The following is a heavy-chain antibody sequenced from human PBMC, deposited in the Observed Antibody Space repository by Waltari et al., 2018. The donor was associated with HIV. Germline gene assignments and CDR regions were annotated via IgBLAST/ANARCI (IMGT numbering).Heavy chain of an antibody. D-gene: IGHD3-10*01. J-gene: IGHJ4*02. CDR1: GFSFSTSW. CDR2: MKEDGSEK. V-gene: IGHV3-7*01. CDR3: ATGFVPGY. Sequence: EVQLVESGGGLVPPGEPLRLSCTAPGFSFSTSWMSWVRQSPGKGLEWVANMKEDGSEKRYADSVKGRFIISRDNAMNSLYLQMNNLRAEDTAVYYCATGFVPGYWGQGTLVTVSS.